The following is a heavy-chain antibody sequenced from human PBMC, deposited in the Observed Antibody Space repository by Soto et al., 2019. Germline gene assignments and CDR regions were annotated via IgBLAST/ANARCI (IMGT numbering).Heavy chain of an antibody. J-gene: IGHJ6*02. D-gene: IGHD2-21*02. CDR3: AREETAWPLAYGLDV. CDR2: IGTRSDV. CDR1: GFTFSSYW. Sequence: GGSLRLSCAASGFTFSSYWMHWVRQAPGKGLEWVSSIGTRSDVYYADSVKGRFTISRDNAKNSLSLQMNSMTAEDTAVYYCAREETAWPLAYGLDVWGQGTTVTVSS. V-gene: IGHV3-21*01.